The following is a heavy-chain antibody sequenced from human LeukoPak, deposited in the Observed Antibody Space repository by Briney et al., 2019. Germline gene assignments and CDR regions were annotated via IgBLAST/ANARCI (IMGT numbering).Heavy chain of an antibody. Sequence: PGGSLRLSCAASGFTFSNYWMHWVRQGSGKGLVWVSRINSDGSTTNYADSVKGRFNISRDNPKNTLFLQMNSLRAEDTAVYYCARLGYDSGGYYPFDYWGQGTLVTVSS. CDR2: INSDGSTT. CDR1: GFTFSNYW. V-gene: IGHV3-74*01. CDR3: ARLGYDSGGYYPFDY. D-gene: IGHD3-22*01. J-gene: IGHJ4*02.